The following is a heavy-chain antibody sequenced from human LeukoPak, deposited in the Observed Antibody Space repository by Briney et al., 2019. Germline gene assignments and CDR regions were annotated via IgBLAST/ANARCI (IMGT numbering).Heavy chain of an antibody. CDR3: ARGRREQQLVQFY. CDR2: MNPNSGNT. CDR1: GYTFTSYD. J-gene: IGHJ4*02. V-gene: IGHV1-8*01. D-gene: IGHD6-13*01. Sequence: GASVKVSCKASGYTFTSYDMNWVRQATGQGLEWMGWMNPNSGNTGYAQKFQGRLTMTRNTSISTAYMELGSLRSEDTAVYYCARGRREQQLVQFYWGQGTLVTVSS.